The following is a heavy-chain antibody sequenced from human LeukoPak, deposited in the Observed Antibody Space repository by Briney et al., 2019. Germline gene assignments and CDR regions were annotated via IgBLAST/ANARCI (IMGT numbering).Heavy chain of an antibody. CDR1: GFTFSSYA. Sequence: GGSLRLACAASGFTFSSYAMSWVRQAPGKWLEWVLAISGSGGSTYYADSVKGRFTISRDNSKNTLYLQMNSLRAEDTAVYYCAKSIAAAGTNYFDYWGQGTLVTVSS. D-gene: IGHD6-13*01. CDR2: ISGSGGST. CDR3: AKSIAAAGTNYFDY. V-gene: IGHV3-23*01. J-gene: IGHJ4*02.